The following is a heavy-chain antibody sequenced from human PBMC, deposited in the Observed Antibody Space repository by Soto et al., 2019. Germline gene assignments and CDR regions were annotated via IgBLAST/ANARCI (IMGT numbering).Heavy chain of an antibody. CDR3: AKDMGQWVETFDN. Sequence: PGASLRLSCAGSGFTLTRSAVRWVRQAPGQGLEWGSGISAGGGGTYCADSVKGRFTISRDISKNTVYLQMNGLRVEDTAVYYCAKDMGQWVETFDNWGHGTLVTVSS. J-gene: IGHJ4*01. CDR2: ISAGGGGT. V-gene: IGHV3-23*01. CDR1: GFTLTRSA. D-gene: IGHD6-19*01.